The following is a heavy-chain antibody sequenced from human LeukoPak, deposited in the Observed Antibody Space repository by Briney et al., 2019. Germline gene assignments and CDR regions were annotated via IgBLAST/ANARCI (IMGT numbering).Heavy chain of an antibody. CDR1: GGSISSYY. CDR2: IYYSGST. J-gene: IGHJ4*02. D-gene: IGHD3-9*01. V-gene: IGHV4-59*08. CDR3: ARQNYDILTGGPFDY. Sequence: SETLSLTCTVSGGSISSYYWSWIRQPPGKGLGWIGYIYYSGSTNYNPSLKSRVTISVDTSKNQFSLKLSSVTAADTAVYYCARQNYDILTGGPFDYWGQGTLVTVSS.